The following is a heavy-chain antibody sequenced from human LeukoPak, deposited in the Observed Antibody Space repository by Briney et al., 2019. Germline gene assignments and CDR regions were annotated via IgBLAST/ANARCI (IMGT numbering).Heavy chain of an antibody. V-gene: IGHV3-30*04. CDR1: GFTFSSYA. Sequence: PWRSLRLSCAASGFTFSSYAMHWVRQVPGKGLECVAVISYDGSNNYYADSVKGRFTISRDNSKNTLYLQMNSLRAEDTAVYYCARDAGSSREQWLVRGFFDYWGQGTLVTVSS. CDR3: ARDAGSSREQWLVRGFFDY. CDR2: ISYDGSNN. J-gene: IGHJ4*02. D-gene: IGHD6-19*01.